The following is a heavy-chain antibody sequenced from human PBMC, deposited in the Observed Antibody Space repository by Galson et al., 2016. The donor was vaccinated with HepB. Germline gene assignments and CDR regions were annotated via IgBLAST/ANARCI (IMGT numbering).Heavy chain of an antibody. CDR1: GFTFRTYV. CDR3: ARGDPWYSSGWGPDY. V-gene: IGHV3-33*01. D-gene: IGHD6-19*01. CDR2: IGHDAHKE. Sequence: SLRLSCATSGFTFRTYVMHWVRQAPGKGLVWVAGIGHDAHKESFMQSAKGRFTVSRDNSKTTLYLQMNALGVEETAVYYCARGDPWYSSGWGPDYWGQGTLVSVSS. J-gene: IGHJ4*02.